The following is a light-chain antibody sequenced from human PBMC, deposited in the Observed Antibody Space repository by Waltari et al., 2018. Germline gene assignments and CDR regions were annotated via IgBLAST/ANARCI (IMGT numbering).Light chain of an antibody. CDR3: QQRSNWPSPT. Sequence: EIVLTQSPATLSLSPGERATLYCRASQSVSSYLAWYQQKPGQAPRLLIYAASNRATGIPARFSGSGSGTDFTLTISSLEPEDFAVYYCQQRSNWPSPTFGGGTKVEIK. V-gene: IGKV3-11*01. CDR1: QSVSSY. CDR2: AAS. J-gene: IGKJ4*01.